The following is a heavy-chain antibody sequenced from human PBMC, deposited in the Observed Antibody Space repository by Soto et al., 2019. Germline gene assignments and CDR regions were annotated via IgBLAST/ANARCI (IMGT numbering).Heavy chain of an antibody. Sequence: GGSLRLSCAASGVTFSSYSMNWVRQAPGKGLGWVSYISSCRSAIYYADSVKDRFTISRDNAKNSLYLQMLSVMDEDKTVDYCATDQSSIVGVPAGADYYGMDVWGQGTPVTVSS. CDR2: ISSCRSAI. CDR1: GVTFSSYS. J-gene: IGHJ6*02. CDR3: ATDQSSIVGVPAGADYYGMDV. V-gene: IGHV3-48*02. D-gene: IGHD2-2*01.